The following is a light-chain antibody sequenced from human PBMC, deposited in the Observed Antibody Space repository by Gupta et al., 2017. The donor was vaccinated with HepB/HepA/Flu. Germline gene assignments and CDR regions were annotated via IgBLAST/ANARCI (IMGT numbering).Light chain of an antibody. Sequence: QSVVTQPPPASGTPGQRVTIPCSGSSSNIGSNYVAWYQQVPGKAPKLLIYRNSQRPSGVPDRFSGSKSGTSASLAISGLRSEDDADYYCAAWDDGLSGLVFGGGTQLTVL. J-gene: IGLJ7*01. CDR3: AAWDDGLSGLV. V-gene: IGLV1-47*01. CDR2: RNS. CDR1: SSNIGSNY.